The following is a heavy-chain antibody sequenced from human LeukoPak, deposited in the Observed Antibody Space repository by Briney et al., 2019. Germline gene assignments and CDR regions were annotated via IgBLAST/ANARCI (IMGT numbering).Heavy chain of an antibody. V-gene: IGHV5-51*01. CDR1: GSSFTSYW. CDR2: IYPGDSDT. CDR3: ASTYDSSGYYYSLDAFDI. J-gene: IGHJ3*02. Sequence: GESLQISCQGSGSSFTSYWIGWVRQLPGKGLEWMRIIYPGDSDTRYSPSFQGQVTISADKSISTAYLQWSSLKASDTAMYYCASTYDSSGYYYSLDAFDIWGQGTMVTVSS. D-gene: IGHD3-22*01.